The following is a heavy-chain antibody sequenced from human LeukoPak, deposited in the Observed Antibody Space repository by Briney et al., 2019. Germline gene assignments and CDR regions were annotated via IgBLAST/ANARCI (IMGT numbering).Heavy chain of an antibody. CDR1: GFTFSTYA. D-gene: IGHD2-21*01. V-gene: IGHV3-23*01. CDR2: ISGSGDGA. J-gene: IGHJ4*02. CDR3: AKGYIQLWWFDY. Sequence: PGGSLRLSCAASGFTFSTYAMSWVRQAPGKGLQWVSLISGSGDGAHYADSVKGRFTISRDNSKNTVYLQMTNLRAADTAVYYCAKGYIQLWWFDYWGQGTLVTVSS.